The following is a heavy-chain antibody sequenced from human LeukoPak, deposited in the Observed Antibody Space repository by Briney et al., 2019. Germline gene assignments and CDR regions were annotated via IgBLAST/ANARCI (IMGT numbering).Heavy chain of an antibody. J-gene: IGHJ2*01. CDR3: ARDFPFTFGGVILTYWYFDL. V-gene: IGHV3-7*03. CDR2: IRQDESER. CDR1: GFSFSSYW. Sequence: GGSLRLSCEASGFSFSSYWMTWVRQPPGKGPEWVASIRQDESERYSADSVKGRFTISRDNAKNSLYLQMNSLRAEDTAVYYCARDFPFTFGGVILTYWYFDLWGRGTLVTVSS. D-gene: IGHD3-16*01.